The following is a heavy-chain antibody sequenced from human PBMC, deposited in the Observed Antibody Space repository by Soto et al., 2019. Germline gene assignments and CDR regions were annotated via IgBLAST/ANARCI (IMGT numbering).Heavy chain of an antibody. CDR2: VIPIFGTP. V-gene: IGHV1-69*01. Sequence: VQLVQSGAEVRKPGSSVKVSCKASGGDFKNFIIAWVRQAPGHGLEWMGGVIPIFGTPNFVQKFQDRVTINADEGTSTTYMELRSLRSEDTAFYYCARVGSCLSSSCRYYGMDVWGQGTTVIVSS. CDR1: GGDFKNFI. J-gene: IGHJ6*02. CDR3: ARVGSCLSSSCRYYGMDV. D-gene: IGHD2-2*01.